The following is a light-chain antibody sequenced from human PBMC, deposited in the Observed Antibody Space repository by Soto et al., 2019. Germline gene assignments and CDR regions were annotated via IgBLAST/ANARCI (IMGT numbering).Light chain of an antibody. CDR3: SSYTRSSTFYV. J-gene: IGLJ1*01. Sequence: SVLARPAYGSGAPGRSITISCPGTSSDVGGYNYVSWYQQHPGKAPKLMIYDVSNRPSGVSNRFSGSKSGNTASLTISGLQAEDEADYYCSSYTRSSTFYVFGTGTKVTVL. V-gene: IGLV2-14*01. CDR2: DVS. CDR1: SSDVGGYNY.